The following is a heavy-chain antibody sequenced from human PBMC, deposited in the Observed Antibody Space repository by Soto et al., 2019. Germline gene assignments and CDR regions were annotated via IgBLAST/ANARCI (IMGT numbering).Heavy chain of an antibody. Sequence: GGSLRLSCAASGFTFSNYWMHWVRQVPGKGPVWVSRINSDGSSTSNADSVKGRFAISRDNAKNTLYLQMNSLRAEDTAVYYCAKVGSSAWYHNSYFDYWGQGTLVTVSS. CDR1: GFTFSNYW. CDR2: INSDGSST. CDR3: AKVGSSAWYHNSYFDY. J-gene: IGHJ4*02. V-gene: IGHV3-74*01. D-gene: IGHD6-19*01.